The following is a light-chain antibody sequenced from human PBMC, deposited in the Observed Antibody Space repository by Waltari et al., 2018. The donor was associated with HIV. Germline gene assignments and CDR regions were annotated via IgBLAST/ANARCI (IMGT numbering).Light chain of an antibody. V-gene: IGLV2-14*03. Sequence: QSALTPPASVSGSPGQSITLSCTGSTTDFGLYHFISWYQQHPGGVPKFIISAVSSRPSGVSSRFSGSKSGNTASLTISWLQAEDEADYYCTSFTSNFTVMFGGGTKVTVL. J-gene: IGLJ3*02. CDR2: AVS. CDR3: TSFTSNFTVM. CDR1: TTDFGLYHF.